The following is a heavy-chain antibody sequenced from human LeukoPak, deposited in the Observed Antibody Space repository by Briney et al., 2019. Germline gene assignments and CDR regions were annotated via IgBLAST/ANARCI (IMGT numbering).Heavy chain of an antibody. CDR2: IYYSGST. V-gene: IGHV4-59*08. Sequence: SETLSLTCTVSGGSISSYYWSWIRQPPGKGLEWIGYIYYSGSTNYNPSLKSRVTISVDTSKNQFSLKLSSVTAADTAVYYCARQGAPALYYYGMDVWGQGTTVTVSS. D-gene: IGHD3-16*01. J-gene: IGHJ6*02. CDR1: GGSISSYY. CDR3: ARQGAPALYYYGMDV.